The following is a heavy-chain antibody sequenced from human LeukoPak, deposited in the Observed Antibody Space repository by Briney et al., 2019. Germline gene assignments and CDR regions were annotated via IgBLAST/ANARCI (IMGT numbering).Heavy chain of an antibody. CDR3: ARDAGITGTTDLDY. D-gene: IGHD1-14*01. J-gene: IGHJ4*01. CDR1: GFTFSSYS. CDR2: ISSSSSTI. V-gene: IGHV3-48*04. Sequence: GGSLRLSCAASGFTFSSYSMNWVRQAPGKGLEWVSYISSSSSTIYYADSVKGRFTISRDNAKNSLYLQMNSLRAEDTAVYYCARDAGITGTTDLDYWGHGTLVTVSS.